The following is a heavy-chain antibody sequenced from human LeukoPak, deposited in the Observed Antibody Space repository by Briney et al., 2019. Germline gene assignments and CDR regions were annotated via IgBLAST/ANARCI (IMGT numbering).Heavy chain of an antibody. CDR1: GGSISSYY. CDR2: IYTSGSP. Sequence: SETLSLTCTVSGGSISSYYWSWIRQPAGKGLEWIGRIYTSGSPNYNPSLKSRVTMSVDTSKKQFSLKRSSVTAADTAVYYCAKHDYSNGPLGYWGQGTLVTVSS. CDR3: AKHDYSNGPLGY. V-gene: IGHV4-4*07. J-gene: IGHJ4*02. D-gene: IGHD4-11*01.